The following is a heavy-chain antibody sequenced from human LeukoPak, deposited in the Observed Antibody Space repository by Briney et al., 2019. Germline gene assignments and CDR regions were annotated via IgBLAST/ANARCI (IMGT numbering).Heavy chain of an antibody. V-gene: IGHV3-23*01. D-gene: IGHD3-10*01. CDR3: AKVGEYYGAGASFDY. CDR1: GFTFSTYG. CDR2: ISASGDTT. J-gene: IGHJ4*02. Sequence: GGSLRLSCAVSGFTFSTYGMSCVRQTPGKGLEWVSTISASGDTTDYADSVKGRFTISRDNSQNTLYLQMSSLRADDTAVYYCAKVGEYYGAGASFDYWGQGTLVTVSS.